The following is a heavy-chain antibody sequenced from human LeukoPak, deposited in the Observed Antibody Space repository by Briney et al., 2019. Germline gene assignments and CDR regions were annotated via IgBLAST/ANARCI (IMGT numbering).Heavy chain of an antibody. Sequence: ASVKVSCKASGYTFTSYDINWVRQATGQGPEWMGWMNPNSDNTGYAQKFQGRVTITRNTSISTAYMELSSLRSEDTAVYYCARASGYSYGYGTQGYWGQGTLVTVSS. CDR2: MNPNSDNT. D-gene: IGHD5-18*01. CDR3: ARASGYSYGYGTQGY. V-gene: IGHV1-8*03. J-gene: IGHJ4*02. CDR1: GYTFTSYD.